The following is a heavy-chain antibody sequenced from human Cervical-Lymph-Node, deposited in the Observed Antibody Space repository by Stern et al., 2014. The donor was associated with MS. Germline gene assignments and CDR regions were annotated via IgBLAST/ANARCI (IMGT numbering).Heavy chain of an antibody. V-gene: IGHV1-24*01. Sequence: VQLVQSGAEVKKPGASVKVSCKVSGYTLTELSMHWVRQAPGEGLEWMGGFDPEDGETIYAQKFQGRVIMTEDTSTDTAYMELSSLTSEDTAVYYCATDRPYCSGYSCYLGGMDVWGQGTTVTVSS. J-gene: IGHJ6*02. D-gene: IGHD2-15*01. CDR2: FDPEDGET. CDR1: GYTLTELS. CDR3: ATDRPYCSGYSCYLGGMDV.